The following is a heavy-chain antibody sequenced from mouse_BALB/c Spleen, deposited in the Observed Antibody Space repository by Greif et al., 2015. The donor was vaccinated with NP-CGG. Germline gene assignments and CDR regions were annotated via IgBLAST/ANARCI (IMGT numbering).Heavy chain of an antibody. CDR2: INPSTGYT. CDR3: AREGTTVVGYFDY. CDR1: GYTFTSYW. Sequence: QVQLQQSGAELAKPGASVKMSCKASGYTFTSYWMHWVKQRPGQGLEWIGYINPSTGYTEYNQKFKDKATLTADKSSSTAYMQLSSLTSEDSAVYYCAREGTTVVGYFDYWGQGTTLTASS. D-gene: IGHD1-1*01. V-gene: IGHV1-7*01. J-gene: IGHJ2*01.